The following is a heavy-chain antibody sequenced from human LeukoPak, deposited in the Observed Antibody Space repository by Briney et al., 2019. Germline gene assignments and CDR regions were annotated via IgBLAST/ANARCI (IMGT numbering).Heavy chain of an antibody. CDR2: ISSSSSTI. CDR3: ARVWSSGYTKDY. J-gene: IGHJ4*02. V-gene: IGHV3-11*04. Sequence: GGSLRLSCAAFGFTFSDYYMSWIRQAPGKGLEWVSYISSSSSTIYYADSVKGRFTISRDNAKNSVYLQMNSLRAEDTAVYYCARVWSSGYTKDYWGQGTLVTVSS. CDR1: GFTFSDYY. D-gene: IGHD3-22*01.